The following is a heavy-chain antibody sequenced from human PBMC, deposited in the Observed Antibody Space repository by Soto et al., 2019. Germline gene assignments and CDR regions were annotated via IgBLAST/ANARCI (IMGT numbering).Heavy chain of an antibody. V-gene: IGHV3-23*01. CDR1: EFTFSNYV. J-gene: IGHJ4*02. Sequence: EVQLLESGGGLVQPGGSLRLSCAASEFTFSNYVMSWVRQAPGKGLEWVSAISGSGGVSTYYADSVKGRFTISRDNSKNTLFLQMSSLRAEDTAVYYCSKLVGATLVSDYWGQGTLVIVSS. D-gene: IGHD1-26*01. CDR2: ISGSGGVST. CDR3: SKLVGATLVSDY.